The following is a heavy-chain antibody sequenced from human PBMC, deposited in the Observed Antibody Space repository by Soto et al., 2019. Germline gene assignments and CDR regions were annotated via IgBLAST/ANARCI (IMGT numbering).Heavy chain of an antibody. CDR1: VGSFSDYY. J-gene: IGHJ4*02. D-gene: IGHD5-18*01. CDR2: INHSRSN. CDR3: ARIMRSGYSYGYVDY. V-gene: IGHV4-34*01. Sequence: SETLCITCAIYVGSFSDYYWNLIRQPPGKGLELACGINHSRSNNYNPSLKSRVTISVDTSKNQFSLKLSSVTAADTAVYYCARIMRSGYSYGYVDYWGQGTMVTVSS.